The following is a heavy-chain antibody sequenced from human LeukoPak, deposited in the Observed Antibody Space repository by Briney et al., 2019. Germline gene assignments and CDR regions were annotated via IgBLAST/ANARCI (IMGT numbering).Heavy chain of an antibody. CDR2: AYYSGGT. CDR1: GGSISSSSHY. J-gene: IGHJ4*02. Sequence: SETLSLTCIVSGGSISSSSHYWGWIRQPPGRGLEWIGIAYYSGGTYYNPSLKSRVTISIDTSKNQFSLKLNSVTAADTAVYYCARLVRYCSSNSCYPFDYWGQGTLVSVSS. D-gene: IGHD2-2*01. CDR3: ARLVRYCSSNSCYPFDY. V-gene: IGHV4-39*01.